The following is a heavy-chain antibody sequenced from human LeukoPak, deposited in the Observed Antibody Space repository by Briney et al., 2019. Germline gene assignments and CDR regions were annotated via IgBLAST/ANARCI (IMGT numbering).Heavy chain of an antibody. CDR1: GYTFTSYG. CDR2: INPNSGGT. Sequence: ASVKVSCKASGYTFTSYGISWVRQAPGQGLEWMGRINPNSGGTNYAQKFQGRVTMTRDTSISTAYMELSRLRSDDTAVYYCARATSGRGFDYWGQGTLVTVSS. J-gene: IGHJ4*02. CDR3: ARATSGRGFDY. V-gene: IGHV1-2*06. D-gene: IGHD1-26*01.